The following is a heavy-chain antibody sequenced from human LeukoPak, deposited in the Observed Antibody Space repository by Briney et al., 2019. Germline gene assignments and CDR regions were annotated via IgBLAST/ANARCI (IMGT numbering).Heavy chain of an antibody. J-gene: IGHJ4*02. Sequence: SETLSLTCAVYGGSFSGYYWSWIRQPPGKGLEWIGEINHSGSTNYNPSLKSRVTISVDTSKNQFSLKLSSVTAADTAVYYCARVLRYSGSSYFDYWGQGTLVTVSS. CDR2: INHSGST. CDR1: GGSFSGYY. D-gene: IGHD1-26*01. CDR3: ARVLRYSGSSYFDY. V-gene: IGHV4-34*01.